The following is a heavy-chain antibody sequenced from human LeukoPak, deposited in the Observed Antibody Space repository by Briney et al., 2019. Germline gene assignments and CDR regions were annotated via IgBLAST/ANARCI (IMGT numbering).Heavy chain of an antibody. J-gene: IGHJ4*02. CDR2: INPNSGAT. CDR1: XXTFTCYY. CDR3: ARDDFWSVYYIFDY. D-gene: IGHD3-3*01. V-gene: IGHV1-2*02. Sequence: ASVKXXXXXXXXTFTCYYXXXVGQAPGQGLXXXGLINPNSGATNYPQKFQGRVTMTRDTSISTAYMELSRLRSDDTAVYYCARDDFWSVYYIFDYWGQGTLVTVSS.